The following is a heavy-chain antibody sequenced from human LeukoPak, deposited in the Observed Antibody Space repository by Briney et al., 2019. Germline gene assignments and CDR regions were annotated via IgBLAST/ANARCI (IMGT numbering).Heavy chain of an antibody. Sequence: SETLSLTCTVSGDSISSGRNYWAWIRQTPGKGLEWIASIYYSGSTSYNPSLSSRVSISVDTSKNQVSLKMKSVTDTDSAVYYCARHLSGTTMSHYFDFWGQGTLVTVSS. CDR3: ARHLSGTTMSHYFDF. D-gene: IGHD3-10*02. CDR2: IYYSGST. CDR1: GDSISSGRNY. J-gene: IGHJ4*02. V-gene: IGHV4-39*01.